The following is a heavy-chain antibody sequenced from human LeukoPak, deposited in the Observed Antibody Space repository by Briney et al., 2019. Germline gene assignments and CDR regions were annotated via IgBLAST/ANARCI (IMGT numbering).Heavy chain of an antibody. D-gene: IGHD5-12*01. CDR2: ISYDGSNK. Sequence: GRSLRLSCAASGFTFSSYGMHWVRQAPGKGLEWVAVISYDGSNKYYADSVKGRFTISRDNSKNTLYLQMSSLRAEDTAVYYCAKDSGGYDYFDYWGQGTLVTVSS. CDR1: GFTFSSYG. V-gene: IGHV3-30*18. CDR3: AKDSGGYDYFDY. J-gene: IGHJ4*02.